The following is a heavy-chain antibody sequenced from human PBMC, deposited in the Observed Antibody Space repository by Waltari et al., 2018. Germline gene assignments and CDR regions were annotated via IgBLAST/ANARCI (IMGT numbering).Heavy chain of an antibody. CDR3: ATAPDAFQIN. Sequence: QVQLVQSGAEVKKPGASVKVSCKTSGYTFTGYYMYWVRQAPGQGLEWMGWINPYSGGTAYAQKFQGRVTLTRDTSIITAYMELNRLISDDSAMYYCATAPDAFQINWGQGTLVTVSS. CDR1: GYTFTGYY. D-gene: IGHD2-2*01. CDR2: INPYSGGT. J-gene: IGHJ4*02. V-gene: IGHV1-2*02.